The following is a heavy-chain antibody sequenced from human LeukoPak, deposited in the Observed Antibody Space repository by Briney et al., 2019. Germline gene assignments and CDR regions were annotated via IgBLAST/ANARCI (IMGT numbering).Heavy chain of an antibody. D-gene: IGHD4-11*01. V-gene: IGHV1-18*01. Sequence: RASVKVSCKASGYAFTSYGISWVRQAPGQGLEWMGWISAYNGNTNYAQKLQGRVTMTTDTSTSTAYMELRSLRSDDTAVYYCARDRLQYHPTGDAFDTWGQGTMVTVSS. CDR1: GYAFTSYG. CDR2: ISAYNGNT. CDR3: ARDRLQYHPTGDAFDT. J-gene: IGHJ3*02.